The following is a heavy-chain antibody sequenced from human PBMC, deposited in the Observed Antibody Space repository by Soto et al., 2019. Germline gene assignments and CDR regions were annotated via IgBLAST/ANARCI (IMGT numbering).Heavy chain of an antibody. CDR2: TNGDGSTL. D-gene: IGHD3-16*01. J-gene: IGHJ4*02. CDR1: GFAFSTSW. Sequence: GGSLRLSCAASGFAFSTSWINWVRQAPGKGLEWVANTNGDGSTLSYMDSVKGRFTVSRDNAKNSLYLQMDSLRAEDTAVYFCAIDTAYATFDSWGPGTLVTVSS. V-gene: IGHV3-7*05. CDR3: AIDTAYATFDS.